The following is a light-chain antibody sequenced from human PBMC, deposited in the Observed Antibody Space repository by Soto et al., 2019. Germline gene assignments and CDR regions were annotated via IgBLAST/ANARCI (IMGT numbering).Light chain of an antibody. CDR2: GAY. CDR1: QSVGSH. V-gene: IGKV3-15*01. Sequence: EIVMTQSPATLSVSPGERATLSCRASQSVGSHLAWYQHRPGQAPRLLIYGAYYRATGIPARFSGSGSGTDFTLTISSLQSEDFAVYYCQQYDNWPPFTFGPGTKVDIK. CDR3: QQYDNWPPFT. J-gene: IGKJ3*01.